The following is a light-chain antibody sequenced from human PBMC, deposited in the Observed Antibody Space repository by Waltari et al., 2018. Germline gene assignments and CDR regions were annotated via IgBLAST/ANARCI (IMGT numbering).Light chain of an antibody. J-gene: IGKJ4*01. Sequence: DIQLTQSPSFLSSSVGDRVTISCRASQDISTYLAWFQQKPGKAPRRLIYAAAILQGGVPSRFSGSGSGTDFTLTISSLQPEDFGTYYCQQIKSYPITFGGGTKVEVK. CDR1: QDISTY. CDR2: AAA. V-gene: IGKV1-9*01. CDR3: QQIKSYPIT.